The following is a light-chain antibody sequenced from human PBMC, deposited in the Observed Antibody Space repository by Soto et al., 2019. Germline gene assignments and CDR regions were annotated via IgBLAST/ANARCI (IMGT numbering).Light chain of an antibody. CDR1: SSDVGTYNY. CDR2: EVS. CDR3: PSYTRDTPLV. J-gene: IGLJ1*01. V-gene: IGLV2-14*01. Sequence: QSVLTQPASVSGSPGQSITISCTGTSSDVGTYNYVSWYQHHPGKAPKLIIYEVSNRPSGVSNRFSGSKSGSTASLTISGLQAEYEADYHCPSYTRDTPLVFGTGPKVT.